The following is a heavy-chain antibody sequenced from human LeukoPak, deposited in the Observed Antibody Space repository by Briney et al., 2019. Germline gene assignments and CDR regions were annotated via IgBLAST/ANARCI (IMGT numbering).Heavy chain of an antibody. D-gene: IGHD6-13*01. CDR3: ATGIAAAGNTPYYFDY. V-gene: IGHV3-33*01. Sequence: GRSLRLSCAASGFTFSSYGMHWVRQAPGKGLEWVAVIWYDGSNKYYADSVKGRFTISRDNSKNTLYLQMNSLRAEDTAVYYCATGIAAAGNTPYYFDYWGQGTLVTVSS. J-gene: IGHJ4*02. CDR1: GFTFSSYG. CDR2: IWYDGSNK.